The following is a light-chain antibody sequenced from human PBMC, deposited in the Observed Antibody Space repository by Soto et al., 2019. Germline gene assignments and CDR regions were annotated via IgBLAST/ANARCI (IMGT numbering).Light chain of an antibody. V-gene: IGLV2-11*01. J-gene: IGLJ1*01. CDR1: TNDVGNYNY. CDR3: CSYAGIYSYV. CDR2: DVT. Sequence: QSALTQPRSVSGSPGQSVTISCTGTTNDVGNYNYVSWYQQHPSKAPKLMIYDVTKRPSGVPDRFSGSKSGNTASLTISGLQAEDEADYYCCSYAGIYSYVFGTGTKV.